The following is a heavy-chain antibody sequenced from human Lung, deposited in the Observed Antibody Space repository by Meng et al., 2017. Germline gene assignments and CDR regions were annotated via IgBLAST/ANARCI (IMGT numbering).Heavy chain of an antibody. CDR2: INHSGST. CDR3: ARGPTTMAHDFDY. J-gene: IGHJ4*02. D-gene: IGHD4-11*01. Sequence: QAQPQQWGGGRLKPSEPLSLTGVVSGGSFSDYYWSWIRQPPGKGLEWIGEINHSGSTNYNPSLESRATISVDTSQNNLSLKLSSVTAADSAVYYCARGPTTMAHDFDYWGQGTLVTVSS. V-gene: IGHV4-34*02. CDR1: GGSFSDYY.